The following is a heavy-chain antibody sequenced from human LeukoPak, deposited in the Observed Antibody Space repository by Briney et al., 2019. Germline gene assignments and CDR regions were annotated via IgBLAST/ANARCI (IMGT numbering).Heavy chain of an antibody. Sequence: SETLSLTCTVSGGSIGSSYYYWGWIRQPPGRGLEWIGSIYYSGSTYYNPSLKSRVTISEDTSKNQISLKLNSVTAADTAVYYCARHRIAARGSFDYWGQGTLVTVPS. CDR2: IYYSGST. J-gene: IGHJ4*02. CDR1: GGSIGSSYYY. V-gene: IGHV4-39*01. D-gene: IGHD6-6*01. CDR3: ARHRIAARGSFDY.